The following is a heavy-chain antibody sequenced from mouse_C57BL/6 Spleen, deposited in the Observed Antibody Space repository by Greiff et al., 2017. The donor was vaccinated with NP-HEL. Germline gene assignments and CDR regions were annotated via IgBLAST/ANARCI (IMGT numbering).Heavy chain of an antibody. CDR1: GFTFSDYG. V-gene: IGHV5-17*01. J-gene: IGHJ1*03. CDR3: ARLGRGYFDV. Sequence: EVKLMESGGGLVKPGGSLKLSCAASGFTFSDYGMHWVRQAPEKGLEWVAYISSGSSTIYYADTVKGRFTISRDNAKNNLFLQMTSLRSEDTAMYYCARLGRGYFDVWGTGTTVTVSS. D-gene: IGHD3-1*01. CDR2: ISSGSSTI.